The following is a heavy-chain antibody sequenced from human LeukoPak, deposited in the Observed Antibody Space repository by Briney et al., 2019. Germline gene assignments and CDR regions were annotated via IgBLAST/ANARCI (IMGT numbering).Heavy chain of an antibody. CDR3: ARAGNYYGRHTNWFDP. Sequence: PGGSLRLSCAASGFTFSSYSMNWVRQAPGKGLEWVSSISSSSGYLYYADSVKGRFTISRDNAKNSLYLQMNSLRAEDTAVYYCARAGNYYGRHTNWFDPGGEGTLVTVSS. D-gene: IGHD3-10*01. V-gene: IGHV3-21*01. CDR2: ISSSSGYL. J-gene: IGHJ5*02. CDR1: GFTFSSYS.